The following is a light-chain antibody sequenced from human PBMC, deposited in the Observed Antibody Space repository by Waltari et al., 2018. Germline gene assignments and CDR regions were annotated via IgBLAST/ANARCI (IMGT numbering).Light chain of an antibody. V-gene: IGKV1-17*03. CDR3: QQHNSHPPT. J-gene: IGKJ1*01. CDR1: QTISSY. CDR2: AAS. Sequence: DIQLTQSPSSLSASVGDRVISTCRASQTISSYLAWYQQKPGKVPNLLIYAASSLESGVPSRFSGSGSWKEFTLTISSLQLEDFATYFCQQHNSHPPTFGQGTKVEIK.